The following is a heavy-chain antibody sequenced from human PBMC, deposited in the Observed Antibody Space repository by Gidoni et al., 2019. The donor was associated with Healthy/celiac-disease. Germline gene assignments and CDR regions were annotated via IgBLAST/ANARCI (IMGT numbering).Heavy chain of an antibody. J-gene: IGHJ5*02. Sequence: EVQLVESGGGLVKPGGSLRLSCAASGFTFSSYSMNWVRQAPGKGLEWFSSISSSSSYIYYADSVKGRFTISRDNAKNSLYLQMNSLRAEDTAVYYCASQKEGARSSGWEPRFDPWGQGTLVTVSS. V-gene: IGHV3-21*01. CDR3: ASQKEGARSSGWEPRFDP. CDR1: GFTFSSYS. D-gene: IGHD6-19*01. CDR2: ISSSSSYI.